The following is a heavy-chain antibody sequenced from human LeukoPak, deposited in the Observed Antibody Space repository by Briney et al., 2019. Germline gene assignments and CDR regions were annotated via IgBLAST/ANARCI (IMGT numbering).Heavy chain of an antibody. CDR3: AKQGATAVAAGGDFDY. Sequence: GGSLRLSCAASGFTFSSYAMNWVRQAPGKGLEWISGISGSGGSTYYADSVKGRFTISRDNSKNTLYLQMNSLRAEDTAVYYCAKQGATAVAAGGDFDYWGQGTLVTVSS. CDR1: GFTFSSYA. D-gene: IGHD6-19*01. V-gene: IGHV3-23*01. J-gene: IGHJ4*02. CDR2: ISGSGGST.